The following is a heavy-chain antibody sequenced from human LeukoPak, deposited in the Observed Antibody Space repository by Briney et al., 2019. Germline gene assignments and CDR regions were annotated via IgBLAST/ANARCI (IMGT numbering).Heavy chain of an antibody. CDR3: ASSRSSTWYGLEY. CDR2: ISSSSASI. J-gene: IGHJ4*02. V-gene: IGHV3-21*01. D-gene: IGHD6-13*01. Sequence: PGESLRLSCAASGFTFSSYSMNWVRQAPGKGLEWVSSISSSSASILYADSVKGRFTIFRDNAKNSLYLQMNSLRAEDTALYYCASSRSSTWYGLEYWGQGTLVTVSS. CDR1: GFTFSSYS.